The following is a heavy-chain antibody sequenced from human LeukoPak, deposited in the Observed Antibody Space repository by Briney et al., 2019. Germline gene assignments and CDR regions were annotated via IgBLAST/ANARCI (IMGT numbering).Heavy chain of an antibody. CDR3: ARDRYYDSSGYYFDF. V-gene: IGHV1-18*01. CDR2: ISAYNGNT. CDR1: GYTFTSYG. J-gene: IGHJ4*02. Sequence: GASVKVSCKASGYTFTSYGISWVRQAPGQGLGWMGWISAYNGNTNYAQKLQGRVTMTRDMSTSTVYMELSSLRSEDTAVYYCARDRYYDSSGYYFDFWGQGTLVTVSS. D-gene: IGHD3-22*01.